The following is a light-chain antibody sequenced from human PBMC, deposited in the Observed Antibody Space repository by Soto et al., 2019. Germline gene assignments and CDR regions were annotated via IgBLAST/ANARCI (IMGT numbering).Light chain of an antibody. J-gene: IGKJ1*01. CDR3: QQLNTYPPT. CDR2: AAS. CDR1: QGISSY. V-gene: IGKV1-9*01. Sequence: IQLTQSPSSLSASVGARVTVTCRASQGISSYLAWYQQKPGKAPKLLIYAASTLRSGVPSRFSGSGSATDFTLTISSLQPDDFATYYCQQLNTYPPTFGQGTKVEIQ.